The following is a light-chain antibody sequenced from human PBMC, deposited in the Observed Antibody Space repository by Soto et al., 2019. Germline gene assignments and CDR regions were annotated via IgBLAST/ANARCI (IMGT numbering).Light chain of an antibody. CDR2: GNN. J-gene: IGLJ2*01. V-gene: IGLV1-40*01. CDR1: SSNIGAGFD. CDR3: QSYDSSLSGVV. Sequence: QSVLTQPPSVSGAPGQRVTISCTGSSSNIGAGFDVHWYQQLPGTAPKLVIFGNNNRPSGVPDRFSGSKSGTSASLAITGLQPEDEADYYCQSYDSSLSGVVFGGGTQLTVL.